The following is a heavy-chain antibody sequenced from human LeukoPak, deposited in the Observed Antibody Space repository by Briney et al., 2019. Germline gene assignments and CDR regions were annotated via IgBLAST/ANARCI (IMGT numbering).Heavy chain of an antibody. J-gene: IGHJ4*02. D-gene: IGHD6-6*01. Sequence: PGGSLRLSCAASGFTFSSYAMHWVRQAPGKGLEWVAVISYDGSNKYYADSVKGRFTISRDNAKNSLYLQMNNLRAEDTALYHCARGGVSSSSIPYFDYWGQGTLVTVSS. V-gene: IGHV3-30-3*01. CDR2: ISYDGSNK. CDR1: GFTFSSYA. CDR3: ARGGVSSSSIPYFDY.